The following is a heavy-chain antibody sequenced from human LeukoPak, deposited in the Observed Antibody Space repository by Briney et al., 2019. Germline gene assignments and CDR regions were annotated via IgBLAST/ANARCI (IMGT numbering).Heavy chain of an antibody. J-gene: IGHJ5*02. V-gene: IGHV3-74*01. Sequence: GGSLRLSCAASGFTFSNFWMHWVRQAPGKGLLWVSRINSDGSEAVYSDSVKGRFTISRDNAKNTLYLQMNSLRVEDTAIYYCARGPVGLSALDAWGQGILVTVSP. D-gene: IGHD2-15*01. CDR2: INSDGSEA. CDR1: GFTFSNFW. CDR3: ARGPVGLSALDA.